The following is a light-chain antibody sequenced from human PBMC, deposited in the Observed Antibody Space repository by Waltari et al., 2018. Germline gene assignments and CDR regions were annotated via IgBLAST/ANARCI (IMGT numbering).Light chain of an antibody. CDR1: KDFRKN. CDR2: DAS. Sequence: IQMTQSPSSLFASIGERVTITCRASKDFRKNLSWFQERPGKAPKLLIYDASNLEAGVPSRFSGTGSGTDFSLTISSLQPEDSATYYCQHYNNLPYTFSRGTKLQIK. CDR3: QHYNNLPYT. J-gene: IGKJ2*01. V-gene: IGKV1-33*01.